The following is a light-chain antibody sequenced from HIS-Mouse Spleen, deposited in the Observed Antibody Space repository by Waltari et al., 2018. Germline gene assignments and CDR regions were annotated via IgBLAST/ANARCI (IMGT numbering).Light chain of an antibody. V-gene: IGLV2-14*03. Sequence: QSALTQPASVSRSPGPSTPTSCPGTRSVVGGYYSSSWYQQQPGKAPKLMIYDVSNRPSGVSNRFSGSKCGNTASLTISGLQAEDEADYYCSSYTSSSTLVFGGGTKLTVL. J-gene: IGLJ2*01. CDR1: RSVVGGYYS. CDR3: SSYTSSSTLV. CDR2: DVS.